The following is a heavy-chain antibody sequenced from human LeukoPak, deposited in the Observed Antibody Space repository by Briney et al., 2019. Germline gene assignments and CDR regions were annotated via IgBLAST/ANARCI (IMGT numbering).Heavy chain of an antibody. V-gene: IGHV1-2*06. CDR1: GYTFTGYY. CDR3: ARGGMDV. CDR2: INPYSGAT. Sequence: EASVTVSCKASGYTFTGYYMYWVRQAPGQGLEWMGRINPYSGATDYAQRFQGRVTMIWDTSISTAYMELSRLKFDDTAVYYCARGGMDVWGQGTTVTVSS. J-gene: IGHJ6*02.